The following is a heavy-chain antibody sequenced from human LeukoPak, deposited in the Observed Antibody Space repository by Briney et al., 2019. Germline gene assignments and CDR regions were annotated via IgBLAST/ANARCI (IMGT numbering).Heavy chain of an antibody. V-gene: IGHV1-18*04. CDR3: AGHTATPRYCSGGSCYSSWFDP. D-gene: IGHD2-15*01. J-gene: IGHJ5*02. Sequence: GASVKVSCNASGCAFTSYGISWVRQAPGQGHERRGWISAYNGNTNYAQKLQGRVTMTTDTSTSTAYMELRSLRSDDTAVYYCAGHTATPRYCSGGSCYSSWFDPWGQGTLVTVSS. CDR2: ISAYNGNT. CDR1: GCAFTSYG.